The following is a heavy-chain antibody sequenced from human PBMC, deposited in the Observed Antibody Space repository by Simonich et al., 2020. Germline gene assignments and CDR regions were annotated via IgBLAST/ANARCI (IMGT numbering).Heavy chain of an antibody. CDR3: ARDFRLQLVEIGTYYYYGMDV. CDR1: GFTFSSYE. J-gene: IGHJ6*02. V-gene: IGHV3-48*03. Sequence: EVQLVESGGGLVQPGGSLRLSCAASGFTFSSYEMNWVRQAPGKGLEWVSYISSSGSTIYYADSVKGRFIISRDNAKNSLYRQMNSLRAEDTAVYYCARDFRLQLVEIGTYYYYGMDVWGQGTTVTVSS. D-gene: IGHD6-6*01. CDR2: ISSSGSTI.